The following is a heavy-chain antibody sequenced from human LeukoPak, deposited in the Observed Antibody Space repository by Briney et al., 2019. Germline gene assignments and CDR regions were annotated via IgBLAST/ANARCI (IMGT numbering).Heavy chain of an antibody. CDR2: IKQDGSEK. CDR3: ARDSSGPDY. V-gene: IGHV3-7*01. CDR1: GFTFSSYA. J-gene: IGHJ4*02. Sequence: GGSLRLSCAASGFTFSSYAMSWVRQAPGKGLEWVANIKQDGSEKNYVDSVKGRFTISRDNAKNSLFLQMNSLRAEDTAVYFCARDSSGPDYWGQGTLVTVSS. D-gene: IGHD6-19*01.